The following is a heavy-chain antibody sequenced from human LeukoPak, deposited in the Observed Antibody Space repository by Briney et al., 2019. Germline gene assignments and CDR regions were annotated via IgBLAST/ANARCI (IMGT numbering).Heavy chain of an antibody. D-gene: IGHD5-24*01. J-gene: IGHJ4*02. CDR3: AKDRDGYNSPGNY. V-gene: IGHV3-30*02. CDR1: GFTFSSYG. CDR2: VRYDGSNK. Sequence: GGSLRLSCAASGFTFSSYGMHWVRQAPGKVLEWVAFVRYDGSNKYYADSVKGRFTISRDNSNNTLYLQMNSLRAEDTAVYYCAKDRDGYNSPGNYWGQGTLVTVSS.